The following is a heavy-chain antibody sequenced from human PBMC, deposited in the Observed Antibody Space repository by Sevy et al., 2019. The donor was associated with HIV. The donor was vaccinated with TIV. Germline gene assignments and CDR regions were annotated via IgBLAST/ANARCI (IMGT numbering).Heavy chain of an antibody. Sequence: GGSQRLSCAASGFTFSNYGIHWVRQAPGKGLEWVAFIRYDGSNEYYVDSVKGRFTISRDNSKSTLYLQMNSLSAEDTAVYYCAKDRKVLLVVYAIPFDALDIWGQGTMVTVSS. CDR1: GFTFSNYG. V-gene: IGHV3-30*02. J-gene: IGHJ3*02. D-gene: IGHD2-8*02. CDR3: AKDRKVLLVVYAIPFDALDI. CDR2: IRYDGSNE.